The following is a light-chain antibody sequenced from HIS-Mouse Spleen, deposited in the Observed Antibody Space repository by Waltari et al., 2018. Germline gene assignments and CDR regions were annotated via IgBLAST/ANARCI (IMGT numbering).Light chain of an antibody. CDR3: QVWDSNTAV. CDR2: RDS. J-gene: IGLJ2*01. V-gene: IGLV3-9*01. CDR1: NIGRKN. Sequence: SYELTQPLSVSVALGQTARITCGGNNIGRKNVHWYQQKPGQAPVLVIYRDSNRPSGIPERFSGSNSGNTATLTISRAQAGDEADYYCQVWDSNTAVFGGGTKLTVL.